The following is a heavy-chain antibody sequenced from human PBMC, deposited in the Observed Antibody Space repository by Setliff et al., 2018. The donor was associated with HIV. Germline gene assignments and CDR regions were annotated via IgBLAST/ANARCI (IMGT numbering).Heavy chain of an antibody. Sequence: GASVKVSCKASGYTVTTYGISWVRQAPGQGLEWMGWFNTETRNPMYAQAFKGRLVFSLDTSVSTAYLQMNSLRAEDTGVYYCAREGGSPRYFDYWGQGTLVTVSS. V-gene: IGHV7-4-1*02. CDR2: FNTETRNP. CDR1: GYTVTTYG. CDR3: AREGGSPRYFDY. D-gene: IGHD3-10*01. J-gene: IGHJ4*02.